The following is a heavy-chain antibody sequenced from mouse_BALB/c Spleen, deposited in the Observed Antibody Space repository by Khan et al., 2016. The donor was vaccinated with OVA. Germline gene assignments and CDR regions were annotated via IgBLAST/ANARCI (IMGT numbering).Heavy chain of an antibody. CDR1: AFNIKDYY. D-gene: IGHD3-1*01. V-gene: IGHV14-1*02. CDR3: ARSGYEAWCSY. CDR2: IDPENGNT. J-gene: IGHJ3*01. Sequence: VQLQQSGAELVRPGALVKLSCKASAFNIKDYYIHWVKQRPAQGLEWIGWIDPENGNTISDPKFQGKASITADTSSNTAYLQLSSLTSEDTAVYDCARSGYEAWCSYWGHETLVTVSA.